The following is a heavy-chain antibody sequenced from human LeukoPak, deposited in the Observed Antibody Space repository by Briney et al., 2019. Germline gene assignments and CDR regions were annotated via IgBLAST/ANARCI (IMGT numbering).Heavy chain of an antibody. Sequence: PGGSLRLSCAASGFTFNNYWMSWVRQAPGKGLEWVANIKPDGGDKYYVGSVKGRFTISRDNEKNSMCLQMNSLRAEDTAVYYCARERGWELPSSFVSWGQGTLVTVPS. CDR1: GFTFNNYW. D-gene: IGHD1-26*01. J-gene: IGHJ4*02. CDR3: ARERGWELPSSFVS. CDR2: IKPDGGDK. V-gene: IGHV3-7*01.